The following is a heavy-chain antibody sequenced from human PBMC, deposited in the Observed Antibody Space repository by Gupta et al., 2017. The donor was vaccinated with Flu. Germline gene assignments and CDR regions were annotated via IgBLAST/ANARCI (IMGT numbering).Heavy chain of an antibody. Sequence: EVQLVESGGGLVQPGGSLRLSCAASGFTFSSYEMNWVRQAPGKGLEWVSYISSSGSTIYYADSVKGRFTISRDNAKNSLYLQMNSLRAEDTAVYYCARDLIPGLYYYYGMDVWGQGTTVTVSS. CDR3: ARDLIPGLYYYYGMDV. CDR2: ISSSGSTI. D-gene: IGHD2-2*02. V-gene: IGHV3-48*03. J-gene: IGHJ6*02. CDR1: GFTFSSYE.